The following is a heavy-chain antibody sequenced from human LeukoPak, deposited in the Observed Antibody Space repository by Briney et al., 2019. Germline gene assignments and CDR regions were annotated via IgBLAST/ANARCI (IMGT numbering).Heavy chain of an antibody. V-gene: IGHV3-23*01. CDR3: AKTGYSSGWTFDY. D-gene: IGHD6-19*01. Sequence: QPGGSLRLSCAASGFTVSSNYMSWVRQAPGKGLEWVSAISGSGGSTYYADSVKGRFTISRDNSKNTLYLQMNSLRAEDTAVYYCAKTGYSSGWTFDYWGQGTLVTVSS. CDR1: GFTVSSNY. CDR2: ISGSGGST. J-gene: IGHJ4*02.